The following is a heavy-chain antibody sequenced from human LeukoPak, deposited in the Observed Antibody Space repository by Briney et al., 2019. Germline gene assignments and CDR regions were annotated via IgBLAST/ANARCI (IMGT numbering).Heavy chain of an antibody. V-gene: IGHV3-53*01. D-gene: IGHD1-1*01. CDR3: AGEGGGTSGGNFDY. Sequence: GGSLRLSCAASGFTVSSNYMNWVRLAPGKGLEWVSVIYSDGSTYYADSVKGRFTISRDNSKNTLYFQMNSLRAEDTAVYYCAGEGGGTSGGNFDYWGQGTLVTVSP. CDR2: IYSDGST. CDR1: GFTVSSNY. J-gene: IGHJ4*02.